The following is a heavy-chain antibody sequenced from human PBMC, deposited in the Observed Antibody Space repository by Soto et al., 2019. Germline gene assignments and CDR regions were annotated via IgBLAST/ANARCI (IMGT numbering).Heavy chain of an antibody. V-gene: IGHV5-10-1*01. CDR2: IDPSASYT. Sequence: GESLKISCKGSGYSFTSYWIRWVRQMPGKRLERMGRIDPSASYTNYSPSFQGHVTISADKSISTAYLPWRRLKASDTALHYCAIHPTIFGVVVSGMDVWGQATTGTVSS. CDR1: GYSFTSYW. J-gene: IGHJ6*02. D-gene: IGHD3-3*01. CDR3: AIHPTIFGVVVSGMDV.